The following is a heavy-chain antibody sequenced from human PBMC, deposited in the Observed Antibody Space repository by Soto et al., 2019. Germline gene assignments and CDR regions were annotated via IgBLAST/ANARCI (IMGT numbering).Heavy chain of an antibody. J-gene: IGHJ4*02. V-gene: IGHV3-15*01. CDR1: GFTFSSAP. Sequence: EVQLVESGGGFVKPGASLRLSCAASGFTFSSAPMSWVRQAPGKGLEWVGRIKPNTDGGAIDYPAPVKGRFTISRDDSKNTLYLQMNSLKIEDTALYYCTTPAIPVDGTQPFNYWGQGALVTVSS. CDR3: TTPAIPVDGTQPFNY. CDR2: IKPNTDGGAI. D-gene: IGHD6-19*01.